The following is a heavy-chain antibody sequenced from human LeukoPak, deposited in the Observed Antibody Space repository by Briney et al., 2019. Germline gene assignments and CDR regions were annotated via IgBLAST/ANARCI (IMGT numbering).Heavy chain of an antibody. V-gene: IGHV1-69*05. Sequence: GASVKVSCKASGDTFSGYAISWVRQAPGQGLEWMGGIIPIFGTANYAQKFQGRVTITTDESTSTAYMELSSLRSEDTAVYYCARVVAARPVARWFDPWGQGTLVTVSS. J-gene: IGHJ5*02. CDR3: ARVVAARPVARWFDP. CDR2: IIPIFGTA. CDR1: GDTFSGYA. D-gene: IGHD6-6*01.